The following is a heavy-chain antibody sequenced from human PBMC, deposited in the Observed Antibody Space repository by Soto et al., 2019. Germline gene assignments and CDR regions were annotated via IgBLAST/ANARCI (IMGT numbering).Heavy chain of an antibody. V-gene: IGHV1-8*01. CDR1: GYTFTSYD. D-gene: IGHD6-13*01. Sequence: QVQLVQSGAEVKKPGASVKVSCQASGYTFTSYDLNWVRQATGQGLEWMGWMNPNSGNTGYAQKFQGRGTMTRNTSISTAYMELSSLRSEDTAVYYCARRLSLYSSSWYVDWFDPWGQGTLVTVSS. CDR2: MNPNSGNT. J-gene: IGHJ5*02. CDR3: ARRLSLYSSSWYVDWFDP.